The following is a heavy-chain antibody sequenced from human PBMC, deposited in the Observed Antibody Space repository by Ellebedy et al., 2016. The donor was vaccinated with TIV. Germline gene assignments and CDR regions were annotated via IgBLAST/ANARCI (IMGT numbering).Heavy chain of an antibody. Sequence: ASVTVSCKASGYTFTSYDISWVRQAPGQGLEWMGWMNPNSGNTGYAQKFQGRVTITRNTSISKAYMDLRSLRSEDTAVYYCARVLDNRWYYWGQGTLVTVSS. CDR2: MNPNSGNT. V-gene: IGHV1-8*03. J-gene: IGHJ4*02. CDR1: GYTFTSYD. CDR3: ARVLDNRWYY. D-gene: IGHD6-13*01.